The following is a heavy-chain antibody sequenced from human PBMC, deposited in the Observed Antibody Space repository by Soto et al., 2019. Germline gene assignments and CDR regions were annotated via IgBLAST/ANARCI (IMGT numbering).Heavy chain of an antibody. CDR2: IYSGGST. CDR1: GFTVSSNY. D-gene: IGHD6-13*01. Sequence: EVQLVESGGGLVQPGGSLRLSCAASGFTVSSNYMSWVRQAPGKGVEWVSVIYSGGSTYYADSVKGRFNIARDNSKNTPYLQMNSLRAEDTAVDYCARASNVAAARLGHWGQGTLVTVSS. CDR3: ARASNVAAARLGH. V-gene: IGHV3-66*01. J-gene: IGHJ4*02.